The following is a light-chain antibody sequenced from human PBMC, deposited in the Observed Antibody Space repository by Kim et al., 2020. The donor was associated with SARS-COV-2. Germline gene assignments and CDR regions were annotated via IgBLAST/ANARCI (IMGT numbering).Light chain of an antibody. V-gene: IGKV1-33*01. CDR3: QQYDNYPYT. J-gene: IGKJ2*01. CDR1: QDIRKN. CDR2: EAS. Sequence: ASVGDTVTVTCPASQDIRKNLNWYQQKPGKAPKLVIYEASILELGVPSRFSGSGSGTDFTVTITSLQPDDVGTYYCQQYDNYPYTFGPGTKLEI.